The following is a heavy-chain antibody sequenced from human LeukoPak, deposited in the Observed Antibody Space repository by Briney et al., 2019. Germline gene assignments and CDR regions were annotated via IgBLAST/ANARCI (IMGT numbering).Heavy chain of an antibody. D-gene: IGHD3-10*01. CDR3: ARGGARSPITMVREARSSRPESADY. J-gene: IGHJ4*02. Sequence: PGGSLRLSCAASGFTFSSYSMNWVRQAPGKGLEWVSSISSSSSYIYYADSVKGRFTISRDNAKNSLYLQMNSLRAEDTAVYYCARGGARSPITMVREARSSRPESADYWGQGTLVTVSS. V-gene: IGHV3-21*01. CDR2: ISSSSSYI. CDR1: GFTFSSYS.